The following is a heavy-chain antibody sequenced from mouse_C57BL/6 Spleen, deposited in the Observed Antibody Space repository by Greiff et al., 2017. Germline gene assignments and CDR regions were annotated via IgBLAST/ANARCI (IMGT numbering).Heavy chain of an antibody. V-gene: IGHV14-4*01. CDR2: IDPENGDT. D-gene: IGHD2-4*01. J-gene: IGHJ2*01. CDR3: TTRNDYGP. Sequence: EVQLQQSGAELVRPGASVKLSCTASGFNIKDDYMHWVKQRPEQGLEWIGWIDPENGDTEYASKFQGKATITADTSSNTAYLQLSSLTSEDTAVYYCTTRNDYGPWGQGTTLTVSS. CDR1: GFNIKDDY.